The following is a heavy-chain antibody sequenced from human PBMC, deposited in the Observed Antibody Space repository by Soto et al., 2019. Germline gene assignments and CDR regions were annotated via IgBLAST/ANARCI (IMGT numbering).Heavy chain of an antibody. D-gene: IGHD5-18*01. Sequence: SETLSLTCSVSCTSVSNYYWSWMRQPAGKGLEHIGRIYTSGSTSYNPSLKSRVTMSMDTSQTQIYLNLTSVTAADTAVYYCARGGIQLSYAFDYWGQGIQVTVSS. CDR3: ARGGIQLSYAFDY. V-gene: IGHV4-4*07. J-gene: IGHJ4*02. CDR2: IYTSGST. CDR1: CTSVSNYY.